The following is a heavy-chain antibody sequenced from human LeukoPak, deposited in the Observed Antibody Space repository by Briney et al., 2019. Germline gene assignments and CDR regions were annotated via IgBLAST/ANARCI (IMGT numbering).Heavy chain of an antibody. CDR2: INPSGGST. CDR3: ARVYRAFDAFDI. V-gene: IGHV1-46*01. Sequence: ASVKVSCKASGYTFTSYYMHWVRQAPGQGLEWMGIINPSGGSTSYAQKFQGRVTMTGDTSTSTVYMELSSLRSEDTAVYYCARVYRAFDAFDIWGQGTMVTVSS. D-gene: IGHD2-2*02. CDR1: GYTFTSYY. J-gene: IGHJ3*02.